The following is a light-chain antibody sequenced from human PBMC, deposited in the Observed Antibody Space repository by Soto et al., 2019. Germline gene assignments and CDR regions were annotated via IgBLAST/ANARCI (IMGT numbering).Light chain of an antibody. V-gene: IGKV3-11*01. J-gene: IGKJ1*01. CDR3: QQCSKWRT. CDR1: QSVSGY. Sequence: EIVLTQSPATLSLSPGERATLSCRASQSVSGYLAWYQQKPGQAPRLLLYDASKRATGIPARFSGSGFWTDYTLTISSLEPEDFEVYYYQQCSKWRTFGQGTKVEI. CDR2: DAS.